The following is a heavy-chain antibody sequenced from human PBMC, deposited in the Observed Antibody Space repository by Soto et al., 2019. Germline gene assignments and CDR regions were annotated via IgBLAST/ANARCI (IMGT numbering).Heavy chain of an antibody. Sequence: QVRLQQWGAGLLKPSETLPLTCAVYGGSFSDYYWSWIRQPPGKGLEWIGEINHSGSTNYNPSLKRRVTISVDTSQNQFSLKLNSVTAADTAVYYCAREVPSRSFDLWGRGTPVTVSS. D-gene: IGHD3-10*01. V-gene: IGHV4-34*01. CDR3: AREVPSRSFDL. CDR1: GGSFSDYY. CDR2: INHSGST. J-gene: IGHJ2*01.